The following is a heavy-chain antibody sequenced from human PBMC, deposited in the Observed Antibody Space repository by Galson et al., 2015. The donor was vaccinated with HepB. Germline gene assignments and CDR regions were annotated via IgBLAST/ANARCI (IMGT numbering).Heavy chain of an antibody. V-gene: IGHV1-18*01. J-gene: IGHJ3*02. CDR3: ARATTYYYDSSGYDAFDI. D-gene: IGHD3-22*01. CDR1: GYTFTSYG. Sequence: SVKVSCKASGYTFTSYGISWVRQAPGQGLEWVGWISAYNGNTNYAQKLQGRVTMTTDTSTSTAYMELRSLRSDDTAVYHCARATTYYYDSSGYDAFDIWGQGTMVTVSS. CDR2: ISAYNGNT.